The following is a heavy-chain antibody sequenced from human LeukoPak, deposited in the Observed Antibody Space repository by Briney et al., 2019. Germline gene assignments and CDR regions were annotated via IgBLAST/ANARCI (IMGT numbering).Heavy chain of an antibody. CDR1: GGSFSGYY. J-gene: IGHJ4*02. Sequence: PSETLSLTCAVYGGSFSGYYWSWIRQPPGKGLEWIGEINHSGSTNYNPSLKSRVTISVDTSKNQFSLKLSSVTAADTAVYYCARGSPSSVAVDHWGQGTLVTVSS. V-gene: IGHV4-34*01. D-gene: IGHD6-19*01. CDR2: INHSGST. CDR3: ARGSPSSVAVDH.